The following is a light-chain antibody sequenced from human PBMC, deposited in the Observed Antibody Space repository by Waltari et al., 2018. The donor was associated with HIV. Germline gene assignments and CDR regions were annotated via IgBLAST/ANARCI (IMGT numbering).Light chain of an antibody. CDR3: QVWDSNSDHLV. CDR1: NIGGKS. Sequence: SYVLTQPPSVSVAPGQPASVSCGGYNIGGKSVPGYQQKPGQAPVLVVYDDSGRPSGIPGRFSGSNSGNTATLTISGVEAGDEAAYYCQVWDSNSDHLVFGGGTKLTVL. J-gene: IGLJ2*01. CDR2: DDS. V-gene: IGLV3-21*02.